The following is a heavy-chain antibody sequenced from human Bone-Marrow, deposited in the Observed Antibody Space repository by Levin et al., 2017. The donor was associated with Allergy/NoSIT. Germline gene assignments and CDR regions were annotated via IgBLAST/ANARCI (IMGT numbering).Heavy chain of an antibody. Sequence: GESLKISCKASGYTFTSYHIQWVRQAPGQGLEWMGIINPSGGTTDYAYAQKFQGRLTMTSDTSTSTVYMELSSLRSEDTAVYYCARDQGSSSWFGIYYYYGLDVWGHGTAVTVSS. CDR3: ARDQGSSSWFGIYYYYGLDV. CDR2: INPSGGTT. J-gene: IGHJ6*02. CDR1: GYTFTSYH. V-gene: IGHV1-46*01. D-gene: IGHD6-13*01.